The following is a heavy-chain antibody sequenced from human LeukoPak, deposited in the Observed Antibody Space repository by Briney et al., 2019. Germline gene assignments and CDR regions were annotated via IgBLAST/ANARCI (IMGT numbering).Heavy chain of an antibody. CDR3: AKDPTHYRVWDYYETIGLSY. D-gene: IGHD3-22*01. Sequence: GRSLRLSCAASGFTFSNYGMHWVRQAPGKGLEWVAVISYDGTKKYYADSVKGRFTISRDNSKNTLNLQMNSLRAEDTAVYYCAKDPTHYRVWDYYETIGLSYWGQGTLVTVSS. V-gene: IGHV3-30*18. CDR1: GFTFSNYG. CDR2: ISYDGTKK. J-gene: IGHJ4*02.